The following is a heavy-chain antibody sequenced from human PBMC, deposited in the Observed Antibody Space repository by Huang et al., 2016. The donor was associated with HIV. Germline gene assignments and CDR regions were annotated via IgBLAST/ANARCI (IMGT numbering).Heavy chain of an antibody. J-gene: IGHJ4*02. V-gene: IGHV1-69*01. CDR3: ARDPRDDFWSGFYNS. CDR1: GGSFASYA. D-gene: IGHD3-3*01. CDR2: LIPGFRAT. Sequence: QVQLVQSGAEVKKPGSSVKVSCKASGGSFASYAVSWVRQAPGQGLEWMGGLIPGFRATKYEQKFRDRLTITADASTDTAYLELNSLTSEDTAVYFCARDPRDDFWSGFYNSWGQGTLVTVSS.